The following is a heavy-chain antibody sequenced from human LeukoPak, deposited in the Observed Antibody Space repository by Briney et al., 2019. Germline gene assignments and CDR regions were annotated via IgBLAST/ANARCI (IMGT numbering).Heavy chain of an antibody. J-gene: IGHJ2*01. D-gene: IGHD2/OR15-2a*01. CDR1: GFTFSSVS. CDR2: ISFDGRVK. CDR3: AKEYGNDNWFFDL. Sequence: PGGSLRLSCAASGFTFSSVSLHWVRQAPGQGPEWLAVISFDGRVKYYGDSVKGRFTISRDNSKNTVYLEMNSLRDEDTAVYYCAKEYGNDNWFFDLWGRGTLVTVSA. V-gene: IGHV3-30*18.